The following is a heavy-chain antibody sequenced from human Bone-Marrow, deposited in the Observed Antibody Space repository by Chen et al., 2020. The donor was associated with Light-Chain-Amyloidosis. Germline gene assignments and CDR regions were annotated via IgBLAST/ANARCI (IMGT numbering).Heavy chain of an antibody. CDR3: ARRRDGYNFDY. CDR1: GYTFPNYW. J-gene: IGHJ4*02. CDR2: IYPDDSDA. V-gene: IGHV5-51*03. D-gene: IGHD2-21*01. Sequence: GESLKISCKGSGYTFPNYWIGWVRQMPGKGLEWMGVIYPDDSDARYSPSFEGQVTIXADKSXXXXXXXXXXXXAXDTAMYYCARRRDGYNFDYWGQGTLVTV.